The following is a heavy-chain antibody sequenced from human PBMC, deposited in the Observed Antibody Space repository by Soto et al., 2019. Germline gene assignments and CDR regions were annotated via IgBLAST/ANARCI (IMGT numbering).Heavy chain of an antibody. D-gene: IGHD6-13*01. CDR2: IHYSGST. Sequence: SETLSLTCTVSGDSISSSSYYWSWIRQHPGKGLEWIGYIHYSGSTRYNPSLKSRLTISVDTSKNQFSLMLSSLTAADTAVYFCARARVPYSSTWYRYDYYGMDIWGQGTTVTVSS. V-gene: IGHV4-31*03. J-gene: IGHJ6*02. CDR1: GDSISSSSYY. CDR3: ARARVPYSSTWYRYDYYGMDI.